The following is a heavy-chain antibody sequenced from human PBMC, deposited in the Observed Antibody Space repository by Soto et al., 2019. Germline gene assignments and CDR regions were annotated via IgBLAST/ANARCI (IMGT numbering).Heavy chain of an antibody. J-gene: IGHJ3*02. Sequence: ASVKVSCKGSGGTFSSYAISWVRQAPGQGLEWMGGIIPIFGTANYAQKFQGRVTITADESTSTAYMELSSLRSEDTAVYYCARDLNQLYRAFDICGKATMVTVSS. CDR2: IIPIFGTA. D-gene: IGHD2-2*02. CDR3: ARDLNQLYRAFDI. V-gene: IGHV1-69*13. CDR1: GGTFSSYA.